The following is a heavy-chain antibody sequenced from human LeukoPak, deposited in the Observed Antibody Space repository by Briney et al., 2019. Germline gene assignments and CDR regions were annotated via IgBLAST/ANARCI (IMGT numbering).Heavy chain of an antibody. Sequence: PSETLSLTCTVSGGSINSYYWSWIRQPPGKGLEWIGYIYYSGSTNYNPSLKSRVTISVDTSKNQFSLKLSSVTAADTAVYYCARRGGYYDSSGYLTFDYWGQGTLVTVSS. D-gene: IGHD3-22*01. CDR1: GGSINSYY. J-gene: IGHJ4*02. V-gene: IGHV4-59*08. CDR2: IYYSGST. CDR3: ARRGGYYDSSGYLTFDY.